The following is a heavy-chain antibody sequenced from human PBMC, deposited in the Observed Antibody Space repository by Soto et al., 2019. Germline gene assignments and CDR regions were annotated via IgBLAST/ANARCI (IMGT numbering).Heavy chain of an antibody. V-gene: IGHV4-34*01. J-gene: IGHJ6*03. D-gene: IGHD5-12*01. CDR2: INHSGST. CDR3: ARGYSGYDSALDYYYYMDV. Sequence: SETLSLTCAVYGGSFSGYYWSWIRQPPGKGLEWIGEINHSGSTNYNPSLKSRVTISVDTSKNQFSLKLSSVTAADTAVYYCARGYSGYDSALDYYYYMDVWGKGTTVTVSS. CDR1: GGSFSGYY.